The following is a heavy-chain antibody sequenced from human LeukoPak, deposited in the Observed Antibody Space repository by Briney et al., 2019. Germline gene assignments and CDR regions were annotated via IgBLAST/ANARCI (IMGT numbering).Heavy chain of an antibody. J-gene: IGHJ4*02. D-gene: IGHD5-12*01. CDR3: AKDPATWTDY. CDR2: IGSSSSSI. CDR1: GLTFSIYS. V-gene: IGHV3-21*04. Sequence: GGSLRLSCAASGLTFSIYSMNWVRQAPGKGLEWVSSIGSSSSSIYYADSVKGRFTISRDNSKNTLYLQMNSLRAEDTAVYYCAKDPATWTDYWGQGTLVTVSS.